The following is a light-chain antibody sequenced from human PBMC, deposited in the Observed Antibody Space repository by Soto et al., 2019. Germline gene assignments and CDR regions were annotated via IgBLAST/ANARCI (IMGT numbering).Light chain of an antibody. CDR2: EVS. J-gene: IGLJ1*01. CDR1: SSDIWGYDL. CDR3: CSYAGSSDV. Sequence: SALTQPASVSGPPGQSITICCTGTSSDIWGYDLVSWYQQHPGKAPKLIIYEVSKRPSGFSPRFSGSKSGNTASLTIPGLQAEDEADYYCCSYAGSSDVFGPGTKVTVL. V-gene: IGLV2-23*02.